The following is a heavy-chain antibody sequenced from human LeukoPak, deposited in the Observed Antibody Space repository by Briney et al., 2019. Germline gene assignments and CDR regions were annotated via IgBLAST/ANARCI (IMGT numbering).Heavy chain of an antibody. Sequence: SETLSLTFAIYGESFNGHYWSWIRQPPGKGLEWIGEIHQSGSTNDNPSLKSRVTMSVDTSKKQFSLKLTSVTAADTAVYYCASLEGAFDIWGQGTMVTVSS. CDR1: GESFNGHY. D-gene: IGHD5-24*01. V-gene: IGHV4-34*01. J-gene: IGHJ3*02. CDR3: ASLEGAFDI. CDR2: IHQSGST.